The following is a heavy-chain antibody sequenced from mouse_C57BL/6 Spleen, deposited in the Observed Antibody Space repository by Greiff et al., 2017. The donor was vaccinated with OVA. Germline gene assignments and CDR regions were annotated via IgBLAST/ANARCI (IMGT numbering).Heavy chain of an antibody. CDR2: IYPGDGDT. Sequence: VQLQQSGAELVKPGASVKISCKASGYAFSSYWMNWVKQRPGKGLEWIGQIYPGDGDTNYNGKFKGKATLTADKSSSTAYMQLRSLTSEDSAVYFCARPHYYYGSSPFAYWGQGTLVTVSA. J-gene: IGHJ3*01. D-gene: IGHD1-1*01. CDR1: GYAFSSYW. V-gene: IGHV1-80*01. CDR3: ARPHYYYGSSPFAY.